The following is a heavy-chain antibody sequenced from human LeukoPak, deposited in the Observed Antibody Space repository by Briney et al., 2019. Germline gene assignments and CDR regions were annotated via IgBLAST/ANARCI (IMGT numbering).Heavy chain of an antibody. V-gene: IGHV3-23*01. CDR3: TKRPFSGYFDY. Sequence: GWSLRLSCEASGFTFSSNAMSWVRQAPGKGLEWVSALSGGGDSTYYADSVKGRFTISRDNSKNTLYLQMNSLRAEDTAVYYCTKRPFSGYFDYWGQGTLVTVSS. J-gene: IGHJ4*02. CDR2: LSGGGDST. D-gene: IGHD6-25*01. CDR1: GFTFSSNA.